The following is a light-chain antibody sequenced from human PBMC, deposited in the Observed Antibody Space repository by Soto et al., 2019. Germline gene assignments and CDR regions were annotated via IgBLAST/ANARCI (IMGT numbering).Light chain of an antibody. J-gene: IGLJ3*02. V-gene: IGLV2-14*01. CDR1: SSDVGVYNY. Sequence: QSALTQPASVSGSPGQSITISCTGTSSDVGVYNYVYWYQQHPGKAPKLMIYDVSNRPSGVSNRSSGSKSGNTASPTISGLHAEDEADYCWSSDTTSSTCVFGGGTKLTVL. CDR2: DVS. CDR3: SSDTTSSTCV.